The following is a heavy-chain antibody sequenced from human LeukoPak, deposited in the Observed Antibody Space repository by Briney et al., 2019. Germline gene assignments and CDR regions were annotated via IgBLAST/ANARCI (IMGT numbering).Heavy chain of an antibody. CDR1: GFTFSSYW. CDR2: INTDGSTT. Sequence: GGSLRLSCAPSGFTFSSYWMHWVRHAPGQGLVWVSRINTDGSTTSYADSVKGRFTISRDNAKNTLYLQVSSLRAEDTAVYYCAREYYGSGSYQDYWGQGTLVTVSS. J-gene: IGHJ4*02. D-gene: IGHD3-10*01. V-gene: IGHV3-74*01. CDR3: AREYYGSGSYQDY.